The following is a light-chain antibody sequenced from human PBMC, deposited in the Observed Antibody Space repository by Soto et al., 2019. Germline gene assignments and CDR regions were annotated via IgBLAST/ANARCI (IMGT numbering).Light chain of an antibody. CDR1: SSDVGGYNY. CDR2: EVS. V-gene: IGLV2-8*01. Sequence: QSALTQPPSASGSPGQSVTISCTGSSSDVGGYNYVSWYQQHPGKAPKLMIYEVSKRPSGVPDRLAGSKSGNTASLTVSRLHAEDEADYYCSSYGGSNTVVFGGGTKLTVL. CDR3: SSYGGSNTVV. J-gene: IGLJ2*01.